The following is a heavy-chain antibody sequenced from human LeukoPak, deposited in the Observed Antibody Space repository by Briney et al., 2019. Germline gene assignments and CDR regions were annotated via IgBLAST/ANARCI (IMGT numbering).Heavy chain of an antibody. J-gene: IGHJ4*02. D-gene: IGHD6-13*01. V-gene: IGHV3-9*01. CDR1: GFTFTDYG. Sequence: PGRSLRLSCAASGFTFTDYGMHWVRQAPGKGLEWVSGISWNSGSIGYADSVKGRFTISRDNAKNSLYLQMNSLRAEDTALYYCAKDTDGAAAGTSWGHWGQGTLVTVSS. CDR3: AKDTDGAAAGTSWGH. CDR2: ISWNSGSI.